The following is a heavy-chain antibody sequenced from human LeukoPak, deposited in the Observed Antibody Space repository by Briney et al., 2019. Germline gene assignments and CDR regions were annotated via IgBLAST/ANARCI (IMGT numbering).Heavy chain of an antibody. CDR2: IYPGDSDT. Sequence: GESLKISCKGSGYSFTSYWIGWVRQMPGKGLEWMGIIYPGDSDTRYSPSFQGQVTISADKSISTAYLQWSSLKASDTAMYYCARQDIVVVPAVNDYYYGMDVWGQGTTVTVSS. J-gene: IGHJ6*02. CDR1: GYSFTSYW. V-gene: IGHV5-51*01. CDR3: ARQDIVVVPAVNDYYYGMDV. D-gene: IGHD2-2*01.